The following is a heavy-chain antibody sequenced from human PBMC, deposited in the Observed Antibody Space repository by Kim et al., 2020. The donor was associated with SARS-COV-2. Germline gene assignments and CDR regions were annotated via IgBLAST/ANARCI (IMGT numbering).Heavy chain of an antibody. CDR2: IIPIFGTA. Sequence: SVKVSCKASGGTFSSYAISWVRQAPGQGLEWMGGIIPIFGTANYAQKFQGRVTITADESTSTAYMELSSLRSEDTAVYYCARASTVYDLPSVYYYYYMDVWGKGTTVTVSS. V-gene: IGHV1-69*13. CDR1: GGTFSSYA. D-gene: IGHD4-17*01. CDR3: ARASTVYDLPSVYYYYYMDV. J-gene: IGHJ6*03.